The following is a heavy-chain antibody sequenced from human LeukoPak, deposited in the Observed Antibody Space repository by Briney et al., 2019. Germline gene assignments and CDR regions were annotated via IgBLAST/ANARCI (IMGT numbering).Heavy chain of an antibody. V-gene: IGHV3-33*01. D-gene: IGHD4-23*01. Sequence: SGGSLRLSCAASGFTFSNYGMHWVRQAPGKGLEWVAVIWYDGSNKYYGDSVKGRFTISRDNSKNTLYLQMNSLRVEDTAVYYCARGRPHGNDYWGQGTLVTVSS. CDR2: IWYDGSNK. J-gene: IGHJ4*02. CDR3: ARGRPHGNDY. CDR1: GFTFSNYG.